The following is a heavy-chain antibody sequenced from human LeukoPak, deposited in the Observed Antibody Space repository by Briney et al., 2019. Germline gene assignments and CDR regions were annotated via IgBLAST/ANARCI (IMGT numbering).Heavy chain of an antibody. D-gene: IGHD3-10*01. CDR3: ARAMVRGVIRESDDAFDI. CDR1: GYTFTGYY. CDR2: INPNSGGT. V-gene: IGHV1-2*04. Sequence: ASVKVSCKASGYTFTGYYMHWVRQAPGQGLEWMGWINPNSGGTNYAQKFQGWVTMTRDTSISTAYMELSRLRSDDTAVYYCARAMVRGVIRESDDAFDIWGQGIMVTVSS. J-gene: IGHJ3*02.